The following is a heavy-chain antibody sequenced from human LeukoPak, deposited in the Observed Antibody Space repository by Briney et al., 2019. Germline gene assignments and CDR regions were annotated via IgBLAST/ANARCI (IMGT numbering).Heavy chain of an antibody. CDR3: AKVRGCSNGVCYKGGMDV. J-gene: IGHJ6*02. Sequence: GRSLRLSCAASGFTFSGFGIHWDRQAPGKGLEWVAVISFDGSKKYYADSVKGRFIISRDNSKNTLDLQMNSLRAEDTAVYYCAKVRGCSNGVCYKGGMDVWGQGTTVTVSS. CDR2: ISFDGSKK. V-gene: IGHV3-30*18. CDR1: GFTFSGFG. D-gene: IGHD2-8*01.